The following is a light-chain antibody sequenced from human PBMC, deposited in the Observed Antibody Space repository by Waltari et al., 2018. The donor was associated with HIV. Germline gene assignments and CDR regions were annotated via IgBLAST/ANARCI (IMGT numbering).Light chain of an antibody. J-gene: IGLJ2*01. CDR1: SSNIGSSY. Sequence: QSVLTQPPSASGTPGQRVTISCSGSSSNIGSSYVYWYQQFPGTAPKLLIDSKNPRASGVPVRGSSSNSGTSASLAISGLRSEDEAGYYCAAWVDSRSVVFGGGTKLTVL. CDR3: AAWVDSRSVV. V-gene: IGLV1-47*01. CDR2: SKN.